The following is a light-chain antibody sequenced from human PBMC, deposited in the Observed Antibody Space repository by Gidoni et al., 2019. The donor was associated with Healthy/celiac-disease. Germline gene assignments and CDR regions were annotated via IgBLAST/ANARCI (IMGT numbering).Light chain of an antibody. Sequence: DIVLTQSPGTLSLSPGERATLSCRASQSVSSSYLAWYQQKPGQAPRLLIYGASSRATGIPDRFSGSGSGTDFTLTISGLEPEDFAVYYCQQYGSSPGFGGGTKVEIK. V-gene: IGKV3-20*01. CDR2: GAS. J-gene: IGKJ4*01. CDR3: QQYGSSPG. CDR1: QSVSSSY.